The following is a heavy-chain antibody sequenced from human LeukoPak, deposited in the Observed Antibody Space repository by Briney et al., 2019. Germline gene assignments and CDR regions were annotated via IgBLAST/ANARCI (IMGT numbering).Heavy chain of an antibody. J-gene: IGHJ4*02. V-gene: IGHV4-34*01. CDR2: INHSGST. Sequence: SETLSLTCAVYGGSFSGYYWSWIRQPPGKGLEWIGEINHSGSTNYNPSLKSRVTISVDTSKNQFSLKLSSVTAADTAVYYCASLTERAFDYWGQGTLVTVSS. CDR1: GGSFSGYY. CDR3: ASLTERAFDY.